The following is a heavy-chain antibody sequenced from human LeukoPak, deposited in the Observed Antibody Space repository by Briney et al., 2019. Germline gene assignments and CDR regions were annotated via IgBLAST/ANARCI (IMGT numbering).Heavy chain of an antibody. CDR1: GGSISSSSYY. D-gene: IGHD5-24*01. J-gene: IGHJ4*02. Sequence: SETLSLTCTVSGGSISSSSYYWGWIRQPPGKGLEWIGSIYYSGSTYYNPSLKSRVTISVDTSKNQFSLKLSSVTAADTAVYYCARREDGYNDLAIDYWGQGTLVTVSS. CDR2: IYYSGST. V-gene: IGHV4-39*01. CDR3: ARREDGYNDLAIDY.